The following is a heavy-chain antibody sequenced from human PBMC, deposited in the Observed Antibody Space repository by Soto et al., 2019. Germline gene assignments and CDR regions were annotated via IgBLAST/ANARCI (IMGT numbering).Heavy chain of an antibody. D-gene: IGHD2-8*01. V-gene: IGHV3-74*01. CDR3: ASRADCTNGVCYKGWDYYYYMDV. J-gene: IGHJ6*03. Sequence: GSLRIYCAASGFTLSSYWMHGVRQAKEKGLVWVSLINSDGSSTSYADSVKGRFTISRDNAKNTLYLQMNSLRAEDTAVYYCASRADCTNGVCYKGWDYYYYMDVWGKGTTVTSP. CDR2: INSDGSST. CDR1: GFTLSSYW.